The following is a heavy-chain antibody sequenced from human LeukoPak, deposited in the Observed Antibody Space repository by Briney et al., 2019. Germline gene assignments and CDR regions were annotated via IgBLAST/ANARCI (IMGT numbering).Heavy chain of an antibody. J-gene: IGHJ4*02. Sequence: SETLSLTCAVSGGSISSGGYSWSWIRQPPGKGLEWIGFIHSSGSTKYNPSLTSRVTMSVDTSKNQFSLKLSSVTAADTAVYYCARQYAAANLPANFDYWGQGTLVTVSS. CDR1: GGSISSGGYS. D-gene: IGHD2-2*01. CDR2: IHSSGST. V-gene: IGHV4-61*08. CDR3: ARQYAAANLPANFDY.